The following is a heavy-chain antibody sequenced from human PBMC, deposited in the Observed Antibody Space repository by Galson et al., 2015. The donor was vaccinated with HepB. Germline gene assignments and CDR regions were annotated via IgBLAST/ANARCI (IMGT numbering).Heavy chain of an antibody. CDR2: ISWNSGSI. Sequence: SLRLSCAASGFTFDDYAMHWVRQAPGKGLEWVSGISWNSGSIGYADSVKGRFTISRDNAKNSLYLQMNSLRAEDTALYYCAKCLRATFSCYAFDIWGQGTMVTVSS. J-gene: IGHJ3*02. CDR3: AKCLRATFSCYAFDI. V-gene: IGHV3-9*01. CDR1: GFTFDDYA. D-gene: IGHD2-2*01.